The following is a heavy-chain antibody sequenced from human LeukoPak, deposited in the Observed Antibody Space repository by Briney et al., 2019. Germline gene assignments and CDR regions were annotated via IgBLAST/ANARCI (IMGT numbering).Heavy chain of an antibody. J-gene: IGHJ6*03. V-gene: IGHV3-9*01. Sequence: GGSLRLSCAASGLTFDDYAMHWVRQAPGKGLEWVSGISWNSGSIGYADSVKGRFTISRDNAKNSLYLQMNSLRAEDTAVYYCARDLFEATTFPFYYYCYMDVWGKGTTVTVSS. D-gene: IGHD1-26*01. CDR3: ARDLFEATTFPFYYYCYMDV. CDR1: GLTFDDYA. CDR2: ISWNSGSI.